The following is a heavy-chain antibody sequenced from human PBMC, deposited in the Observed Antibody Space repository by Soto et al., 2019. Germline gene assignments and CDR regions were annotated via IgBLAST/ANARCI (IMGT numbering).Heavy chain of an antibody. J-gene: IGHJ6*02. Sequence: GESLKISCKGSGYSFTSYWISWVRQMPGKGLEWMGRIDPSDSYTNYSPSFQGHVTISADKSISTAYLQWSSLKASDTAMYYCARHQCSSTSCYGFYGMDVCGQRPTVPVSS. V-gene: IGHV5-10-1*01. CDR3: ARHQCSSTSCYGFYGMDV. D-gene: IGHD2-2*01. CDR2: IDPSDSYT. CDR1: GYSFTSYW.